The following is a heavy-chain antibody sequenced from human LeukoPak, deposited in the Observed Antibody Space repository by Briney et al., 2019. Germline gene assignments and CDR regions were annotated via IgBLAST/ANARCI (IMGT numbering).Heavy chain of an antibody. D-gene: IGHD6-19*01. CDR1: AYSISSGFY. CDR2: IYYSGST. J-gene: IGHJ4*02. CDR3: AREVYSSGWLRYFDY. V-gene: IGHV4-38-2*02. Sequence: PSETLSLTCTVSAYSISSGFYWGWIRQPPGKGLEWIGSIYYSGSTYYNPSLKSRVTISVDTSKNQFSLKLSSVTAADTAVYYCAREVYSSGWLRYFDYWGQGTLVTVSS.